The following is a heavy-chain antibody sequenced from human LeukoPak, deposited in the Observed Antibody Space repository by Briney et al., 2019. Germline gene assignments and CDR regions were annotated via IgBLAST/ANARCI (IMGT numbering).Heavy chain of an antibody. V-gene: IGHV1-8*01. CDR1: GYTFTSYD. J-gene: IGHJ6*02. Sequence: GASVKVSCKASGYTFTSYDINWVRQATGQGLEWMGWMNPNSGNTGYAQKFQGRVTMTRNTSISTAYMELSSLRSEDTAVYYCARVNCSGGSCYGGYYYGMDVWGQGTTVTVSS. CDR3: ARVNCSGGSCYGGYYYGMDV. D-gene: IGHD2-15*01. CDR2: MNPNSGNT.